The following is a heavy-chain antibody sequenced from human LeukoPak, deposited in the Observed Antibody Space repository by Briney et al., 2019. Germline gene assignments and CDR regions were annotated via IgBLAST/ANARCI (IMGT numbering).Heavy chain of an antibody. CDR3: AKKRSSTWYDFDY. Sequence: QSGGSLRLSCAASGFTFSNYGMHWVRQAPGKGLEWVAFIRYGGTNKNYADSVRGRFTISRDNSKNTLYLQMNSLRAEDTAVYYCAKKRSSTWYDFDYWGQGTLVTVSS. CDR2: IRYGGTNK. D-gene: IGHD6-13*01. CDR1: GFTFSNYG. J-gene: IGHJ4*02. V-gene: IGHV3-30*02.